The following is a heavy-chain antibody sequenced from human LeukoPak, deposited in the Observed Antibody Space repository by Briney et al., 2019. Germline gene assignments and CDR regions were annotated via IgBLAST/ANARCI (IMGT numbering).Heavy chain of an antibody. CDR1: GGSISSYY. CDR2: IYYSGST. CDR3: ARHSYDILTGYYQYDY. D-gene: IGHD3-9*01. J-gene: IGHJ4*02. Sequence: SETLSLTCTVSGGSISSYYWSWIRQPPGKGLEWIGYIYYSGSTNYNPSLKSRVTISVDTSKNQFSLKLSSVTAADTAAYYCARHSYDILTGYYQYDYWGQGTLVTVSS. V-gene: IGHV4-59*08.